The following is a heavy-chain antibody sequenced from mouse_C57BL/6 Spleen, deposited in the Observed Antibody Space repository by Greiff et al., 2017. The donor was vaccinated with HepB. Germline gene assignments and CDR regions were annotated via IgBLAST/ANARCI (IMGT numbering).Heavy chain of an antibody. CDR1: GYTFTDYY. D-gene: IGHD2-5*01. Sequence: EVQLQQSGPELVKPGASVKISCKASGYTFTDYYMNWVKQSHGKSLEWIGDINPNNGGTSYNQKFKGKATLTVDKSSSTAYMELRSLTSEDSAVYYCARGYYSNYWGQGTTLTVSS. CDR2: INPNNGGT. V-gene: IGHV1-26*01. CDR3: ARGYYSNY. J-gene: IGHJ2*01.